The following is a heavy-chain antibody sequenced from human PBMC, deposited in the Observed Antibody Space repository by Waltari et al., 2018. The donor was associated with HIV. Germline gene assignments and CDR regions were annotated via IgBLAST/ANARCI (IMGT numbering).Heavy chain of an antibody. CDR3: ARGPTAMVTFDS. J-gene: IGHJ4*02. V-gene: IGHV4-61*02. CDR2: SHASGRT. CDR1: GGSISGGGYS. Sequence: QVQLQESGPGLVKPSQTLSLTCTVSGGSISGGGYSWGWVRQPAGKGLEWIGRSHASGRTNYNPSLRSRVTISVDASKNQFSLKLTSVTAADTAVYFCARGPTAMVTFDSWGQGTLVTVSS. D-gene: IGHD5-18*01.